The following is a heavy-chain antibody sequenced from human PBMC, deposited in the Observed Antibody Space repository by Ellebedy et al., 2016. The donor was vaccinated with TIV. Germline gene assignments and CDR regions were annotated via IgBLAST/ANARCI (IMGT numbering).Heavy chain of an antibody. D-gene: IGHD6-19*01. CDR2: IYYGGST. V-gene: IGHV4-39*01. CDR1: GDSISSSSYY. J-gene: IGHJ4*02. CDR3: ARHPLEWLVGPMYFDY. Sequence: MPGGSLRLSCTVSGDSISSSSYYWGWIRQPPGKGPEWIGSIYYGGSTYYNPSLKSRVTISVDTSKNQFSLKLSSVTAADTAVFNCARHPLEWLVGPMYFDYWGQGTLVTVSS.